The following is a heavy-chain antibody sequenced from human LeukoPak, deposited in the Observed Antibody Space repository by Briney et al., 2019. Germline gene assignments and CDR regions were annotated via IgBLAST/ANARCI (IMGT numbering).Heavy chain of an antibody. CDR2: IYYSGST. CDR1: GGSLSSYY. J-gene: IGHJ4*02. Sequence: SETLSLTCTVSGGSLSSYYWNWIRQPPGKGLEWIGYIYYSGSTNYNPSLKSRVTISVDTSKNQFSLKLSSVTAADTAVYYCAREYCSGGSCYDYWGQGTLVTVSS. D-gene: IGHD2-15*01. CDR3: AREYCSGGSCYDY. V-gene: IGHV4-59*01.